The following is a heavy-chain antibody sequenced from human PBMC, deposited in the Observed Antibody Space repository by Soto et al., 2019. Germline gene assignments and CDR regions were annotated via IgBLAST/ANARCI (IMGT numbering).Heavy chain of an antibody. D-gene: IGHD5-12*01. V-gene: IGHV4-59*08. CDR1: GGSISSYY. CDR2: IYYSGST. Sequence: VQLQESGPGLVKPSETLSLTCTVSGGSISSYYWSWIRQPPGKGLEWIGYIYYSGSTNYNPSLKSRVTISVDTSKNQFSLKLSSVTAADTAVYYCARRWGYTFDYWGQGTLVTVSS. CDR3: ARRWGYTFDY. J-gene: IGHJ4*02.